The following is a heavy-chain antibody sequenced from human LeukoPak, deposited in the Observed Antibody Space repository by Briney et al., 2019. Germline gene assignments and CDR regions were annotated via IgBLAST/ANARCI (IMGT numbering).Heavy chain of an antibody. D-gene: IGHD4-11*01. V-gene: IGHV3-7*01. Sequence: GGSLRLSCAASGFTFSSYWMTWVRQAPGKGLEWVANIKQDGSERYYVDSVKGRFTISRDNAKNSLYLQMNSLRAEDTAVYYCARVSRDFYSNYYYYYGMDVWGQGTTVTVSS. CDR2: IKQDGSER. CDR1: GFTFSSYW. CDR3: ARVSRDFYSNYYYYYGMDV. J-gene: IGHJ6*02.